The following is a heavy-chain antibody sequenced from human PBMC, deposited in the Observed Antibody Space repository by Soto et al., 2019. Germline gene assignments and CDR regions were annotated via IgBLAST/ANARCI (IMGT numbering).Heavy chain of an antibody. Sequence: EVQLLESGGGLVQPGGSLRLSCAASGLTFSGYGMSWVRQAPGTGLEWVSAISGSGSTTYYADAVKGRFTISRDDSKNIRFLQMKSLRAEDTAVYYCVTRSRGLQSAPPRLDSWGQGTLVTVSS. J-gene: IGHJ4*02. V-gene: IGHV3-23*01. CDR1: GLTFSGYG. CDR3: VTRSRGLQSAPPRLDS. CDR2: ISGSGSTT. D-gene: IGHD4-4*01.